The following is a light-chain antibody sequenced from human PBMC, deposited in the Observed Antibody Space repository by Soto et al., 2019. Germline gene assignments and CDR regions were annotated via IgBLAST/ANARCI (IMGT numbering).Light chain of an antibody. Sequence: DIQMTQSPSSLSASVGERVTITCRASQGIRNSLAWYQQKPGKVPKLLIYAASTLLSGVPSRFSGSGSGTDFNLTISSLQPEDVAIYYCQNYNNVPHTFAGGTKVEIK. CDR2: AAS. J-gene: IGKJ4*01. CDR1: QGIRNS. V-gene: IGKV1-27*01. CDR3: QNYNNVPHT.